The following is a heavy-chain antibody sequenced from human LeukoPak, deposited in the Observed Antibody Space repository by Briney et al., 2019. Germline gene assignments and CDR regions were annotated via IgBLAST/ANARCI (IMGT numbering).Heavy chain of an antibody. CDR2: IYTSEST. D-gene: IGHD3-22*01. CDR1: GGSISSYY. Sequence: SETLSLTCTVSGGSISSYYWSWIRQPAGKGLEWIGRIYTSESTNYNPSLRSRATISIDTSSNEFSLKLSSVTAADTAVYYCVSSGYNPRFYYYYLDVWGKGTTVTISS. V-gene: IGHV4-4*07. CDR3: VSSGYNPRFYYYYLDV. J-gene: IGHJ6*03.